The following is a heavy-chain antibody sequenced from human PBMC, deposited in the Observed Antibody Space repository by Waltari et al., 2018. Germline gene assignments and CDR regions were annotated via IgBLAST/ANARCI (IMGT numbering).Heavy chain of an antibody. J-gene: IGHJ4*02. Sequence: QVQLQQWGARLFTPSETLSLTCAVSGGSFSGHYLAWIRQAPGKGLEWIGEINHRGNINHNPSLKSRVTISVDTSKSQFSLSLNSVTAADTAVYYCARNSRDGYRLPGIIAYWGQGSLVTVSS. CDR1: GGSFSGHY. D-gene: IGHD2-21*01. CDR2: INHRGNI. CDR3: ARNSRDGYRLPGIIAY. V-gene: IGHV4-34*02.